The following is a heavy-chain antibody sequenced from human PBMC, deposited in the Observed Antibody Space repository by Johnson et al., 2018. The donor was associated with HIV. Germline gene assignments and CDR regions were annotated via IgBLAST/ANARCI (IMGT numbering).Heavy chain of an antibody. D-gene: IGHD1-26*01. CDR1: GFTFSYYG. Sequence: QVQLVESGGGVVQPGGSLRLSCAAFGFTFSYYGMHWVRQAPGKGLEWVSVIYSGADPVYADSVKGRFTISRDNSKNTLYLQMNSLRAEDTAVYYCAREWDPRTPDAFDIWGQGTMVTVSS. J-gene: IGHJ3*02. V-gene: IGHV3-NL1*01. CDR3: AREWDPRTPDAFDI. CDR2: IYSGADP.